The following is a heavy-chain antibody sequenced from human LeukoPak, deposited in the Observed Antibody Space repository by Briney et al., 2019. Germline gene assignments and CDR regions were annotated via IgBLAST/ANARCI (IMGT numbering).Heavy chain of an antibody. Sequence: GGSLRLSCAPSGFTVSGNYMSWVRQAPGKGLEWVSVAYTGGKTYYADSVKGRFTISRDNSKNTLYLQMNSLRVEDTAVYYCAKSLGTYSYFYAMDVWGQGTTVTVSS. CDR1: GFTVSGNY. V-gene: IGHV3-66*01. J-gene: IGHJ6*02. D-gene: IGHD1-26*01. CDR2: AYTGGKT. CDR3: AKSLGTYSYFYAMDV.